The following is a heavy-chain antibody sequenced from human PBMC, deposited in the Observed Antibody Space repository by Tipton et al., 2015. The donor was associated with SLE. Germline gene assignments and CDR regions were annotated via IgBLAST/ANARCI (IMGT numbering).Heavy chain of an antibody. J-gene: IGHJ4*02. CDR1: GGSISSGGYY. V-gene: IGHV4-61*08. D-gene: IGHD6-19*01. CDR3: ARDRGQWLVDY. CDR2: IYYSGST. Sequence: TLSLTCTVSGGSISSGGYYWSWIRQPPGKGLEWIGYIYYSGSTNYNPSLKSRVTISVDTSKNQFSLKLSSVTAADTAVYYCARDRGQWLVDYWGQGTLVTVSS.